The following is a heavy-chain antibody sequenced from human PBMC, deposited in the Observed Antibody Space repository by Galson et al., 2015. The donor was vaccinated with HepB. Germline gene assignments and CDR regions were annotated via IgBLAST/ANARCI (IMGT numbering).Heavy chain of an antibody. D-gene: IGHD6-19*01. Sequence: SLRLSCAASGFIFSSYSMNWVRQAPGKGLEWVSYISSSSSTIYYADSVKGRFTISRDNAKNSLYLQMNSLRAEDTAVYYCARDLAGYSSGWYDEKNDYWGQGTLVTVSS. CDR2: ISSSSSTI. V-gene: IGHV3-48*04. CDR1: GFIFSSYS. CDR3: ARDLAGYSSGWYDEKNDY. J-gene: IGHJ4*02.